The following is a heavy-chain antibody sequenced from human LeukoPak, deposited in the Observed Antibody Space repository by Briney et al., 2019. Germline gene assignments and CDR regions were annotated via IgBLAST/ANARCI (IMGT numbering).Heavy chain of an antibody. V-gene: IGHV1-69*01. CDR1: GGTLSSYA. J-gene: IGHJ4*02. D-gene: IGHD4-17*01. CDR3: ARFMRDYGDVYYFDY. CDR2: IIPIFGTA. Sequence: SVKVSCKASGGTLSSYAISWVLQAPGQGLEWMGGIIPIFGTANYAQKFQGRVTITADESTSTAYMELSSLRSEDTAVYYCARFMRDYGDVYYFDYWGQGTLVTVSS.